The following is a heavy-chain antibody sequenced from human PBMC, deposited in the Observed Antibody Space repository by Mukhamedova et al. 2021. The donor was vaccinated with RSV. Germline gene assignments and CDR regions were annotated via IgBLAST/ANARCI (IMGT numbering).Heavy chain of an antibody. CDR2: INTNTGNP. CDR3: AREGRGTGSTTCDN. V-gene: IGHV7-4-1*02. D-gene: IGHD3/OR15-3a*01. J-gene: IGHJ4*02. Sequence: GWINTNTGNPTYAQGFTGRFVFSLDTSVSTAYLQISSLKAEDTAVYYCAREGRGTGSTTCDNWGQGTLVTVSS.